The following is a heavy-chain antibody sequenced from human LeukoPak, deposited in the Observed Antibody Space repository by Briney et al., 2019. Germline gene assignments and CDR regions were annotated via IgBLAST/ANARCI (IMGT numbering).Heavy chain of an antibody. V-gene: IGHV3-48*04. CDR2: IGRSGTTI. J-gene: IGHJ4*02. D-gene: IGHD3-9*01. CDR3: ARSGKIYFDWLLDY. Sequence: GGSLRLSCAGSGFTFSHYSMNWVRQVPGKGLEWVSYIGRSGTTIHYADSVKGRFTISWDNAKKSLYLQMNSLRAEDTAVYYCARSGKIYFDWLLDYWGQGTLVTVSS. CDR1: GFTFSHYS.